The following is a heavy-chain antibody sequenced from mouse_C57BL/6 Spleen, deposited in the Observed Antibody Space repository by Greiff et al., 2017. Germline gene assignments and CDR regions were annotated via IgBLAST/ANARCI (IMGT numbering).Heavy chain of an antibody. J-gene: IGHJ4*01. CDR2: NDPSDSYT. V-gene: IGHV1-69*01. CDR3: AGGGNYYAMDY. CDR1: GYTFTSYW. D-gene: IGHD2-1*01. Sequence: QVQLKQPGAELVMPGASVKLSCKASGYTFTSYWMHWVKQRPGQGLEWIGENDPSDSYTNYNQKFKGKFTLTVDKSSSTAYMQLSSLTSEDSAVYYCAGGGNYYAMDYWGQGTSVTVSS.